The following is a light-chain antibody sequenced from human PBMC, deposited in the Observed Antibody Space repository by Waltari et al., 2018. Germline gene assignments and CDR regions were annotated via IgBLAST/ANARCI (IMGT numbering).Light chain of an antibody. CDR2: DAS. CDR1: QDISSW. J-gene: IGKJ5*01. Sequence: DIQMTQSPSSVSASVGDSVIMTCRASQDISSWVAWYQQKPGQAPKFLIYDASTLQSGVPSRFSGSGSGTEFTLTISSLQPDDFATYYCQQYNSYPITFGQGTRLEIK. CDR3: QQYNSYPIT. V-gene: IGKV1D-16*01.